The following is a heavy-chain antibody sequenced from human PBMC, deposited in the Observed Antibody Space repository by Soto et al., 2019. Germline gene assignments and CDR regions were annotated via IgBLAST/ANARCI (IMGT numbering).Heavy chain of an antibody. J-gene: IGHJ4*02. Sequence: EVQLLESGGGLVQPGGSLRLSCAASGFTFSSYAMSWVRQAPGKGLEWVSAISGSGGSTYYADSVKGRFTISRDNSKKPLYLQMNSLRAEDTAVYYCAKSTDIVVVPSTKHYDYWGQGTLVTVCS. D-gene: IGHD2-2*01. CDR1: GFTFSSYA. CDR2: ISGSGGST. V-gene: IGHV3-23*01. CDR3: AKSTDIVVVPSTKHYDY.